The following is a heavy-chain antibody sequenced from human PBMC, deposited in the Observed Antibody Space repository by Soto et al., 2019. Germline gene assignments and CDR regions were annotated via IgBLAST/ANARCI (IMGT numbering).Heavy chain of an antibody. CDR2: IIPIPGIA. J-gene: IGHJ6*02. D-gene: IGHD1-26*01. CDR3: ARSSRVVGATYDYYGMDV. CDR1: GGTFRSYA. Sequence: ASVKVSCKASGGTFRSYAISWVRQAPGQGLEWMGGIIPIPGIANYAQKFQGRVTITADKSTSTAYMELSSLRSEDTAVYYCARSSRVVGATYDYYGMDVWGQGTTVTVSS. V-gene: IGHV1-69*10.